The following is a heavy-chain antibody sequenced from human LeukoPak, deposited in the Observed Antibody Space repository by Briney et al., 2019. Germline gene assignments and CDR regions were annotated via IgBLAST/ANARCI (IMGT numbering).Heavy chain of an antibody. CDR1: GGSFSGYY. CDR3: AGVGDGYNGGAPD. J-gene: IGHJ4*02. Sequence: SETLSLTCAVYGGSFSGYYWSWIRQPPGKGLEWIGEINHSGSTNYNPSLKSRVTISVDTSKNQFSLKLSSVTAADTAVYYCAGVGDGYNGGAPDWGQGTLVTVSS. V-gene: IGHV4-34*01. D-gene: IGHD5-24*01. CDR2: INHSGST.